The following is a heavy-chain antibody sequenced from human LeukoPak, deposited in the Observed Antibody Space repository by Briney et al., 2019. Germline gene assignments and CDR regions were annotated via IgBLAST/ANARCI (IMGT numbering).Heavy chain of an antibody. J-gene: IGHJ4*02. V-gene: IGHV4-61*02. Sequence: KALQTLSLTCTVSGGSISSGSYYWSWIRQPAGKGLEWIGRIYTSGSTNYNPSLKSRVTISVDTSKNQFSLKLSSVTAADTAVYYCARVPGHIHWNYFDYWGRGTLVTVSS. CDR2: IYTSGST. CDR3: ARVPGHIHWNYFDY. D-gene: IGHD1-1*01. CDR1: GGSISSGSYY.